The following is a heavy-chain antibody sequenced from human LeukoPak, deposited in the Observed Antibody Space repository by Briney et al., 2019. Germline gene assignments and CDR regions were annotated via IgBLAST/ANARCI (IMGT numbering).Heavy chain of an antibody. Sequence: PGGSLRLSCAASGFPFNAYWMTWVRQAPGKGLEWVANIRQDGDTKYYVDSVKGRFTISRDNAMNSLYLQMNSLRAEDTAVYYCAKQPAAGAAAGAYNWFDPWGQGTLVTVSS. CDR1: GFPFNAYW. V-gene: IGHV3-7*03. CDR3: AKQPAAGAAAGAYNWFDP. D-gene: IGHD6-13*01. J-gene: IGHJ5*02. CDR2: IRQDGDTK.